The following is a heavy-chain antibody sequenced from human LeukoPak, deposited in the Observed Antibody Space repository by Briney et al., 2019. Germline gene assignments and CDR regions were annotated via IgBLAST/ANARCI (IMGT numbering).Heavy chain of an antibody. D-gene: IGHD1-26*01. CDR2: ISAYNGNT. CDR1: GSTFTSYG. CDR3: ARDNSVGDTAWWFDP. J-gene: IGHJ5*02. Sequence: ASVKVSCKASGSTFTSYGISWVRQAPGQGLEWMGGISAYNGNTNYAQKLQGRVTMTRDMSTSTAYMELSSLRSEDTAVYYCARDNSVGDTAWWFDPWGQGTLVTVSS. V-gene: IGHV1-18*01.